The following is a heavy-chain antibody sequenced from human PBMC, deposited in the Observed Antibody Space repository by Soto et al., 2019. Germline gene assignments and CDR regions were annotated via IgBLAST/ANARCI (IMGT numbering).Heavy chain of an antibody. CDR3: ARGYNIQENWFDP. CDR2: IYYSGST. CDR1: GGSISSYY. V-gene: IGHV4-59*01. Sequence: SETLSLTCTVSGGSISSYYWSWIRQPPGKGLEWIGYIYYSGSTNYNPSLKSRVTISVDTSKNQFSLKLSSVTAADTAVYYCARGYNIQENWFDPWGQGTLVTVSS. D-gene: IGHD5-18*01. J-gene: IGHJ5*02.